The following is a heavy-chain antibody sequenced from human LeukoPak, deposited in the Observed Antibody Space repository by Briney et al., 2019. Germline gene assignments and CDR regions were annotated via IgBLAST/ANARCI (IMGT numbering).Heavy chain of an antibody. CDR3: ARGRRGQLTQYYFDY. CDR2: ISYDGSNK. D-gene: IGHD3-9*01. CDR1: GFTFSSYA. J-gene: IGHJ4*02. Sequence: PGRSLRLSCAASGFTFSSYAMHWVRQAPGKGLEWVAVISYDGSNKYYADSVKGRFTISRDNSKNTLYLQMNSLRAEDTAVYYCARGRRGQLTQYYFDYWGQGTLVPVSS. V-gene: IGHV3-30*04.